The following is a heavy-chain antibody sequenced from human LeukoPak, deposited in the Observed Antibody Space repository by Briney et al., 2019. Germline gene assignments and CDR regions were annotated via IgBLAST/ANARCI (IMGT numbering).Heavy chain of an antibody. Sequence: SETLSLTCTVSGGSISSYYWSWIRQPAGKGLEWIGRIYTSGSTNYNPSLKSRVTMSVDTSKNQFSLKLSSVTAADTAVYYCARVGAGRGDIVVVPAAIQVLVRDNWFDPWGQGTLVTVSS. CDR3: ARVGAGRGDIVVVPAAIQVLVRDNWFDP. D-gene: IGHD2-2*02. V-gene: IGHV4-4*07. CDR2: IYTSGST. J-gene: IGHJ5*02. CDR1: GGSISSYY.